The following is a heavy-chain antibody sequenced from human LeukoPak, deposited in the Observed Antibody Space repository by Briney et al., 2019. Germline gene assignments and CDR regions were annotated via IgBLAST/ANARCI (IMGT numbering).Heavy chain of an antibody. V-gene: IGHV4-59*01. CDR2: IYYSGST. J-gene: IGHJ4*02. CDR3: ARAPFYDSSGYYYGGSYFDY. Sequence: SETLSLTCTVSGGSISSYYWSWIRQPPGKGLEWIGYIYYSGSTNYNPSLKSRVTISVDTSKNQFSLKLSSVTAADTAVYYCARAPFYDSSGYYYGGSYFDYWGQGTLVTVSP. CDR1: GGSISSYY. D-gene: IGHD3-22*01.